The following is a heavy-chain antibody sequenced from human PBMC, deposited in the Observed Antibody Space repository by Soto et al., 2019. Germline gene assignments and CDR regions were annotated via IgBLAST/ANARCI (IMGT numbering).Heavy chain of an antibody. CDR3: ARPGSGYDVLTGRYFYYYHTVDV. D-gene: IGHD3-9*01. CDR2: ISYDGNTK. Sequence: LRLSCAASGFIFSTYAMHWVRQPPGKGLEWVAVISYDGNTKDYADSVKGRFSISRDNSKNTVYLQMSSLRTEDTAVYYCARPGSGYDVLTGRYFYYYHTVDVWGQGTTVTVSS. J-gene: IGHJ6*02. V-gene: IGHV3-30-3*01. CDR1: GFIFSTYA.